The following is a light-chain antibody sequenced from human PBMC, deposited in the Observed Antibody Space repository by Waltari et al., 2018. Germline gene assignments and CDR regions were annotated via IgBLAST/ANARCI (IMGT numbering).Light chain of an antibody. Sequence: QSALTQLRSVSGSPGQSVTISCTGTSSDVGGYRYVSWYQHHPGKAPKLMIYDVSKRPSGVPDRFSGSKSGNTASLTISGLQAEDEADYYCCSYAGSYTLVFGGGTKLTVL. V-gene: IGLV2-11*01. CDR3: CSYAGSYTLV. J-gene: IGLJ2*01. CDR2: DVS. CDR1: SSDVGGYRY.